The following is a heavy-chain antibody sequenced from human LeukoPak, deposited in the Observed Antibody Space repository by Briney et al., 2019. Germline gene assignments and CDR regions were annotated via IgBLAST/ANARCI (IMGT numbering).Heavy chain of an antibody. V-gene: IGHV5-51*01. Sequence: GESLKILWKGSGYSLHNYWLAWVRQMPGKGLEWMGIVYPGDSSSTYNPSFEGQVSISADRSISTAYLQWSSLKASDTGMYYSVRTKRTSGSYLDFWGPGTLVTVSS. CDR3: VRTKRTSGSYLDF. CDR1: GYSLHNYW. J-gene: IGHJ4*02. D-gene: IGHD1-26*01. CDR2: VYPGDSSS.